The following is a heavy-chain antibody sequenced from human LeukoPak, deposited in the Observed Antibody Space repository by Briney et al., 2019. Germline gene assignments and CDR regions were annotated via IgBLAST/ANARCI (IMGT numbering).Heavy chain of an antibody. Sequence: GGSLRLSCATSGFTFSLYWMNWVRQAPGKGLEWVANIKEDGSKKYYVESVKGRFTISRDNAKNSVFLQINTLRADDTAIYYCARATRDDFGDVHDAFDVWGQGTMVAVS. V-gene: IGHV3-7*01. CDR2: IKEDGSKK. CDR1: GFTFSLYW. CDR3: ARATRDDFGDVHDAFDV. J-gene: IGHJ3*01. D-gene: IGHD4-17*01.